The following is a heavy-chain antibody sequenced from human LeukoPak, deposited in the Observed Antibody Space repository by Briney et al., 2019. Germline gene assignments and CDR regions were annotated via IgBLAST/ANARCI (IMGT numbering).Heavy chain of an antibody. V-gene: IGHV3-7*02. D-gene: IGHD4-17*01. Sequence: GGSLRLSCAASGFTFSNYWMSWVRQAPGIGLQWVAKIKEDGSEEDYVDSVKGRFTISRDNAKNSLYLQMNSLRADDTAVYYCARLTPGYGDSSTWGQGTLVTVSS. CDR3: ARLTPGYGDSST. CDR2: IKEDGSEE. J-gene: IGHJ5*02. CDR1: GFTFSNYW.